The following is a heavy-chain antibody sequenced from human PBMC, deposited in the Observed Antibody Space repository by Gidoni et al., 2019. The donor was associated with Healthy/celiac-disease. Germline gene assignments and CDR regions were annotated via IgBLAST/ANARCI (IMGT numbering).Heavy chain of an antibody. CDR3: ARGRRPSFWGSYRYTEKYYFDY. V-gene: IGHV4-34*01. CDR2: INHSGST. Sequence: QVQLQQWGAGLLKPSETLSLTCAVYGGSFSGYYWSWIRQPPGKGLEWIGEINHSGSTNYNPSLKSRVTISVDTSKNQFSLKLSSVTAADTAVYYCARGRRPSFWGSYRYTEKYYFDYWGQGTLVTVSS. CDR1: GGSFSGYY. D-gene: IGHD3-16*02. J-gene: IGHJ4*02.